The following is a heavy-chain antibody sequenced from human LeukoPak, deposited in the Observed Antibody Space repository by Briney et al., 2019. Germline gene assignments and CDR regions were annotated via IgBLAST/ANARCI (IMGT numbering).Heavy chain of an antibody. CDR1: GFPFSSYW. Sequence: GGSLRLSCVASGFPFSSYWMTWVRQAPGKGLEWVANIKQDGSKKSYVDSVKGRFTISRDNAKNSLYLQMNSLRAEDTAIYYCAKDLPPYYYDSSGYSFDYWGQGTLVTVSS. J-gene: IGHJ4*02. CDR2: IKQDGSKK. D-gene: IGHD3-22*01. CDR3: AKDLPPYYYDSSGYSFDY. V-gene: IGHV3-7*01.